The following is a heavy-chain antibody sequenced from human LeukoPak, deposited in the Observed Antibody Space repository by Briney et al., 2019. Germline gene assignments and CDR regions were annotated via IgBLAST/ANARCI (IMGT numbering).Heavy chain of an antibody. J-gene: IGHJ4*02. CDR3: AKGTMTTVTYYFDY. Sequence: SETLSLTCAVYGGSFSGYYWSWIRQPPGKGLEWIGEINHSGSTNYNPSLKSRVTISVDTSKNQFSLKLSSVTAADTAVYYCAKGTMTTVTYYFDYWGQGTLVTVSS. D-gene: IGHD4-17*01. V-gene: IGHV4-34*01. CDR2: INHSGST. CDR1: GGSFSGYY.